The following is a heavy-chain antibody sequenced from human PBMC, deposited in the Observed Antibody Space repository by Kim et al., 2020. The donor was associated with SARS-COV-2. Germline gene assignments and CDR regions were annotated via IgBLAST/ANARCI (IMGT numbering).Heavy chain of an antibody. D-gene: IGHD3-16*01. V-gene: IGHV4-39*01. CDR3: AGGELRSRRIDY. Sequence: SETLSLTCTVSGGSISSSSYYWGWIRQPPGKGLEWIGSIYYSGSTYYNPSLKSRVTISVDTSKNQFSLKLSSVTAADTAVYYCAGGELRSRRIDYWGQGTLVTVSS. CDR2: IYYSGST. CDR1: GGSISSSSYY. J-gene: IGHJ4*02.